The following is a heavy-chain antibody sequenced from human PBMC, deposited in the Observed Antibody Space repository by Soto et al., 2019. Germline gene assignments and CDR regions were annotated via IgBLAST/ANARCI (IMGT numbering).Heavy chain of an antibody. CDR1: GYTFTSYA. V-gene: IGHV1-3*01. CDR3: ARDLGVRWFPFDY. J-gene: IGHJ4*02. CDR2: INAGNGNT. D-gene: IGHD4-17*01. Sequence: GASVKVSCKASGYTFTSYAMHWVRQAPGQRLEWMGWINAGNGNTKYSQKFQGRVTITRDTSASTAYMELSSLRSEDTAVYYCARDLGVRWFPFDYWGQGTLVTVSS.